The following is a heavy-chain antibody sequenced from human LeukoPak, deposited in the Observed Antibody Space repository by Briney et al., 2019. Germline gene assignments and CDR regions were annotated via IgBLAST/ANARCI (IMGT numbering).Heavy chain of an antibody. CDR1: GFTFSSYA. CDR3: ARNSYGDSYFDY. CDR2: IRGSGDRT. J-gene: IGHJ4*02. Sequence: GGSLRLSCAASGFTFSSYAMSWVRQAPGKGLEWVSAIRGSGDRTHYADSVKGRFTISRDNAMNSLYLQMNSLRAEDTAVYYCARNSYGDSYFDYWGQGTLVTVSS. V-gene: IGHV3-23*01. D-gene: IGHD4-17*01.